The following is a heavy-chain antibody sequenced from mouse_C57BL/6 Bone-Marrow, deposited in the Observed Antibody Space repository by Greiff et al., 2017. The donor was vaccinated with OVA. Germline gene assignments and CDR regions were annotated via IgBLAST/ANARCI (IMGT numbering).Heavy chain of an antibody. CDR1: GFTFSDYG. CDR3: ARLGRFAY. CDR2: ISNLAYSI. Sequence: EVHLVESGGGLVQPGGSLKLSCAASGFTFSDYGMAWVRQAPRKGPEWVAFISNLAYSIYYADTVTGRFTISRENAKNTLYLEMSSLRSEDTAMYYCARLGRFAYWGQGTLVTVSA. V-gene: IGHV5-15*01. D-gene: IGHD4-1*01. J-gene: IGHJ3*01.